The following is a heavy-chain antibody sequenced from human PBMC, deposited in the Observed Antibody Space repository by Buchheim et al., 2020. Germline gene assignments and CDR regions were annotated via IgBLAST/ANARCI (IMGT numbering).Heavy chain of an antibody. J-gene: IGHJ5*02. V-gene: IGHV4-30-4*07. CDR2: IYYSGST. CDR1: GGSISSGGYS. Sequence: QVQLQESGPGLVKPSQTLSLTCAVSGGSISSGGYSWSWIRQPPGKGLEWIGYIYYSGSTYYNPSLKSRIILSVDTSKNQFPLKLSSVTAADTAVYYCARDTSGGSPHNWFDPWGQGTL. D-gene: IGHD2-15*01. CDR3: ARDTSGGSPHNWFDP.